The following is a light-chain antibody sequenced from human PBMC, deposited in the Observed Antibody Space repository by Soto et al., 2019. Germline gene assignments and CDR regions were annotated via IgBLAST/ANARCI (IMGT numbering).Light chain of an antibody. V-gene: IGLV2-14*01. CDR3: SSYTSTNSWV. Sequence: QSALTHSASVSGSPGQSITISCTGTSSDVGGYNYVSWYQQHPGKAPKLIIYDVSNRPSGVSTRFSGSKSGNTASLTISGLQAEDEADYSCSSYTSTNSWVFGGGTKVTVL. CDR2: DVS. CDR1: SSDVGGYNY. J-gene: IGLJ3*02.